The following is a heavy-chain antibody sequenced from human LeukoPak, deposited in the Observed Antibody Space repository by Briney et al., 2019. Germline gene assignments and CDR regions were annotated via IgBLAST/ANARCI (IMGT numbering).Heavy chain of an antibody. D-gene: IGHD5-12*01. CDR1: GFTFSSFT. V-gene: IGHV3-23*01. CDR3: TTRLRNHFDY. Sequence: GGSLRLSCATSGFTFSSFTMNWVRQAPGKGLEWVSTISDGSRDTHYAGSVKGRFTISRGDSQNIVYLQMDSLRAKDTALYYCTTRLRNHFDYWGQGTQVTVSS. CDR2: ISDGSRDT. J-gene: IGHJ4*02.